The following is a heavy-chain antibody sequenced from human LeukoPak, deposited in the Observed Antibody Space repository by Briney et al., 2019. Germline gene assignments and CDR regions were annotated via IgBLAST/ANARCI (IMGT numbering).Heavy chain of an antibody. J-gene: IGHJ4*02. D-gene: IGHD3-3*01. Sequence: GGSLRLSCAASGFTFSNAWMSWVRQAPGKGLEWVGRIKSKTEGGTTDYAAPVKGRLTISRDDSKNTLYLQMNSLKTEDTAVYYCTTDLWTAHYDFWSGYFYSDYWGQGTLVTVSS. V-gene: IGHV3-15*01. CDR1: GFTFSNAW. CDR2: IKSKTEGGTT. CDR3: TTDLWTAHYDFWSGYFYSDY.